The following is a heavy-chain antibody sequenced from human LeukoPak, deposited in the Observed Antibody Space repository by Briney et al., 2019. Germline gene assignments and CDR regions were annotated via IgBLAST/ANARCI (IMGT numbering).Heavy chain of an antibody. D-gene: IGHD4-4*01. J-gene: IGHJ6*02. CDR1: GFTFSSYS. V-gene: IGHV3-21*01. Sequence: GGSLRLSCAASGFTFSSYSMNWVRQAPGKGLEWVSSISSSSSYIYYADSVKGRFTISRDNAKNSLYLQMNSLRAEDAAVYYCARAHLLYSNYEGVDYGMDVWGQGTTVTVSS. CDR2: ISSSSSYI. CDR3: ARAHLLYSNYEGVDYGMDV.